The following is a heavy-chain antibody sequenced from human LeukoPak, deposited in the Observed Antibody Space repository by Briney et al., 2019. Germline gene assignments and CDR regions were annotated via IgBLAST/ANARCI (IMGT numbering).Heavy chain of an antibody. V-gene: IGHV1-2*02. Sequence: ASVKVSCKASGYTFTGYYMHWVRQAPGQGLEWMGWINPNSGGTNYAQKFQGRVTMTRDTSISTAYMELSRLRSDDTAVYYCARAPSVNYYDSSGYLSPYYYGMDVWGQGTTVTVSS. D-gene: IGHD3-22*01. J-gene: IGHJ6*02. CDR1: GYTFTGYY. CDR3: ARAPSVNYYDSSGYLSPYYYGMDV. CDR2: INPNSGGT.